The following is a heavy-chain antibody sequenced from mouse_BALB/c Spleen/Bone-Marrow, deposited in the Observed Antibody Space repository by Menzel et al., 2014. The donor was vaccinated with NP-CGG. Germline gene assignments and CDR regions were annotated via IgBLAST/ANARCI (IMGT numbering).Heavy chain of an antibody. V-gene: IGHV5-4*02. CDR2: ISDGGSYT. J-gene: IGHJ1*01. CDR3: SRDYYGMYFDV. CDR1: GFTFXDYY. D-gene: IGHD1-1*01. Sequence: EVQLVESGGGLVKPGGSLKLSCAASGFTFXDYYMYWVRQTPEKRLEWVATISDGGSYTYYPDSVEGRFTISRDNAKNNLYLQMSSLRSEDTAMYFCSRDYYGMYFDVWGAGTTVTVSS.